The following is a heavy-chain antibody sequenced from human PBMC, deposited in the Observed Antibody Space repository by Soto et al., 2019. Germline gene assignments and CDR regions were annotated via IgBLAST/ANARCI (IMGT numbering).Heavy chain of an antibody. CDR1: VFNFGNFG. V-gene: IGHV3-33*01. Sequence: GGSPGRSRVACVFNFGNFGMHWVRQAPCKGLEWLTVISNDENIKQDSVRGRFAIARDNSKNTLYPHLTSLRAEDTAIYYCARGLRGVLDYWGQGTLGTVYS. CDR3: ARGLRGVLDY. D-gene: IGHD5-12*01. J-gene: IGHJ4*02. CDR2: ISNDENIK.